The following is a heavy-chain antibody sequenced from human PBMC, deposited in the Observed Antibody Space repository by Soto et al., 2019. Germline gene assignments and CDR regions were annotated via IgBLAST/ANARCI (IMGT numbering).Heavy chain of an antibody. Sequence: HVQLVQSGAEVKKPGASVKVSCKASGYTFTSYGISWVRQAPGQGLEWMGWISAYNGNTNYAQKLQGRVTMTTDTSTSTAYMELRSLRSDDTAVYYCARDPPIVVVPATFDYWGQGTLVTVSS. CDR1: GYTFTSYG. D-gene: IGHD2-2*01. CDR2: ISAYNGNT. CDR3: ARDPPIVVVPATFDY. J-gene: IGHJ4*02. V-gene: IGHV1-18*01.